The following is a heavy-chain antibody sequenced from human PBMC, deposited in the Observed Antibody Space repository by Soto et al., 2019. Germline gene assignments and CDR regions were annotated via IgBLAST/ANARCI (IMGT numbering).Heavy chain of an antibody. CDR1: GFTFGDYA. CDR3: TTDSYTSVIVVRFDY. J-gene: IGHJ4*01. CDR2: IKSKGHGGTT. V-gene: IGHV3-15*05. Sequence: GGSLRLSCTASGFTFGDYAMSWFRQAPGKGLEWVGRIKSKGHGGTTDFAAPVRGRFAISRDDSRNLVYMQMNSLNTEDTAVYYCTTDSYTSVIVVRFDYWGHGTLVTVSS. D-gene: IGHD3-22*01.